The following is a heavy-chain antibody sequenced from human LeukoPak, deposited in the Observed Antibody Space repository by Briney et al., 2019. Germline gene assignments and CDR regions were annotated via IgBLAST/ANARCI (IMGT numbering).Heavy chain of an antibody. CDR2: INPNNGGT. V-gene: IGHV1-2*02. Sequence: ASVKVSCKASGYTFTGYYVHWVRQAPGQGLEWMGWINPNNGGTTYAQKFHGRVTMTRDTSITTAYMELNSLTSDDRAVYYCARELTFCTSISCPLYLHWGQGTLVTVSS. CDR1: GYTFTGYY. CDR3: ARELTFCTSISCPLYLH. D-gene: IGHD2-2*01. J-gene: IGHJ4*02.